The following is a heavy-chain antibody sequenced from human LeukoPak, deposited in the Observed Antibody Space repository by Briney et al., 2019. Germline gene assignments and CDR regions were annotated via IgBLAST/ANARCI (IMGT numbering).Heavy chain of an antibody. J-gene: IGHJ6*02. CDR3: ARGPVVVEAATVLKYYGMDV. V-gene: IGHV4-59*01. CDR2: ITSCGYT. Sequence: SETLFLTCTVSGGSINYYWSWIRQSPGQGLEWIGYITSCGYTNYNHSLRSRVTISLDTSKMQFSLRLSSVTAADTAVYYCARGPVVVEAATVLKYYGMDVWGQGTTVAVSS. CDR1: GGSINYY. D-gene: IGHD2-15*01.